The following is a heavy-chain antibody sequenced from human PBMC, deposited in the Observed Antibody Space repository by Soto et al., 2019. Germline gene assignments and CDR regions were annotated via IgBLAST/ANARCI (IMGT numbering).Heavy chain of an antibody. CDR3: AREGYSDTYSYYQTLDV. CDR2: TYYKSKWNN. CDR1: GDSVSSDTTA. V-gene: IGHV6-1*01. D-gene: IGHD4-17*01. Sequence: PSQTLSLTCAISGDSVSSDTTAWIWIRQSPSRGLEWLGRTYYKSKWNNDYALSVKSRITISPDTSQNQFSLNLRSVTAADTAVYYCAREGYSDTYSYYQTLDVWGQGTTVTVSS. J-gene: IGHJ6*02.